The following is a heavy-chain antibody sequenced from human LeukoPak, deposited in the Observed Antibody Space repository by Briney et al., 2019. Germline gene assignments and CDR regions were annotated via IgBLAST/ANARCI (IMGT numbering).Heavy chain of an antibody. CDR2: IYSGGST. V-gene: IGHV3-53*01. J-gene: IGHJ4*02. CDR3: ARSIAAAGRGGHFDY. CDR1: GFTVSSNY. D-gene: IGHD6-13*01. Sequence: GSLRLSCAASGFTVSSNYMSWVRQAPGKGLEWVSVIYSGGSTYCADSVKGRFTISRDNSKNTLYLQMNSLRAEDTAVYYCARSIAAAGRGGHFDYWGQGTLVTVSS.